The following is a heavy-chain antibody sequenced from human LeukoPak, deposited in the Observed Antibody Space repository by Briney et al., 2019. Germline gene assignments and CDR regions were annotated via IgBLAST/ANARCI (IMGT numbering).Heavy chain of an antibody. CDR3: AKGGYSSTYFDY. D-gene: IGHD5-12*01. J-gene: IGHJ4*02. CDR2: ISSSSSYT. CDR1: GFTFSSYS. Sequence: PGGSLRLSCAASGFTFSSYSMNWVRQAPGKGLEWVSSISSSSSYTYYADTVKGRFTISRDNAKNSLYLQMNSLRAEDTAVYYCAKGGYSSTYFDYWGQGTLVTVSS. V-gene: IGHV3-21*01.